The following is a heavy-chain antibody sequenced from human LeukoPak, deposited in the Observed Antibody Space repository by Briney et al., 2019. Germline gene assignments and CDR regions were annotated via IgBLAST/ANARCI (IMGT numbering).Heavy chain of an antibody. Sequence: PSETLSLTCTVSGGSISNYYWSWIRQPPGKGLEWIGYIYYSGSTYYNPSLKSRVTISVDTSKNQFSLKLSSVTAADTAVYYCAINYGDYADYYYGMDVWGQGTTVTVSS. CDR1: GGSISNYY. CDR2: IYYSGST. CDR3: AINYGDYADYYYGMDV. V-gene: IGHV4-59*12. D-gene: IGHD4-17*01. J-gene: IGHJ6*02.